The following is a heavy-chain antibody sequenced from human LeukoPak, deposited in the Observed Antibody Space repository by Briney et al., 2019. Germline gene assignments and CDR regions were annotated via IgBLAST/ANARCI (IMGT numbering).Heavy chain of an antibody. CDR1: GYTFTSYG. CDR3: ARARQVQYCSGGSCYSNSWFDP. CDR2: ISAYNGNT. D-gene: IGHD2-15*01. V-gene: IGHV1-18*01. Sequence: ASVKVSCKASGYTFTSYGISWVRQAPGQGLEWMGWISAYNGNTNYAQKLQGRVTMTTDTSTSTAYMELRSLRSDDTAVYYCARARQVQYCSGGSCYSNSWFDPWGQGTLVTVSS. J-gene: IGHJ5*02.